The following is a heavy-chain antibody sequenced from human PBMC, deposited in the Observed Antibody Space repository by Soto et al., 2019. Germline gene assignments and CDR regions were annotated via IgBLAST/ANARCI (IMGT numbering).Heavy chain of an antibody. Sequence: EVQLLESGGGLVQPGGSLRLSCAASGFTFSSYAMSWVRQAPGKGLEWVSAISGSGGSTYYADSVKGRFTISRDNSKNTLYLQMNSLRAEDTAVYYCARKSTCYDYIWGSYRYTGPYDYWGQGTLVTVSS. D-gene: IGHD3-16*02. J-gene: IGHJ4*02. CDR3: ARKSTCYDYIWGSYRYTGPYDY. CDR1: GFTFSSYA. CDR2: ISGSGGST. V-gene: IGHV3-23*01.